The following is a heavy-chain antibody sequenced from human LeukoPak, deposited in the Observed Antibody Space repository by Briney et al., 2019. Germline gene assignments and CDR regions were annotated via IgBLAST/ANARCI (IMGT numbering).Heavy chain of an antibody. CDR1: GYTLTELS. D-gene: IGHD6-19*01. J-gene: IGHJ3*02. V-gene: IGHV7-4-1*02. CDR3: ARESSSGWPAHVAFDI. Sequence: ASVKVSCKVSGYTLTELSMHWVRQAPGQGLEWMGWINTNTGNPTYAQGFTGRFVFSLDTSVSTAYLQISSLKAEDTAVYYCARESSSGWPAHVAFDIWGQGTMVTVSS. CDR2: INTNTGNP.